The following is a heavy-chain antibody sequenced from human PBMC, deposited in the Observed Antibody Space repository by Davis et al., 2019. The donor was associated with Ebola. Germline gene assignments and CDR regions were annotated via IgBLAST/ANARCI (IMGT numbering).Heavy chain of an antibody. CDR1: GYTFTSYG. Sequence: ASVKVSCKASGYTFTSYGISWVRQAPGQGLEWMGWISAYNGNTNYAQKLQGRVTMTTDTSTSTAYMELRSLRSDDTAVYYCAILDIVLMERGYYGMDVWGQGTTVTVSS. J-gene: IGHJ6*02. CDR2: ISAYNGNT. D-gene: IGHD2-8*01. V-gene: IGHV1-18*01. CDR3: AILDIVLMERGYYGMDV.